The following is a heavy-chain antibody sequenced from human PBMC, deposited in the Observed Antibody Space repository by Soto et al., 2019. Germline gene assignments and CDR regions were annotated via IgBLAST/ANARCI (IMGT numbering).Heavy chain of an antibody. CDR2: IFYSGLT. CDR3: ARDGYDRSGSQYPAY. Sequence: SETLSLTCSVSGYSVSSRDYYWAWIRQTPGKGLEWIGSIFYSGLTYYNPSLKSRVTISVDTSKRQFSLRLTSVTAADTAVYYCARDGYDRSGSQYPAYSGPGAQLTVFS. D-gene: IGHD3-10*01. J-gene: IGHJ4*02. CDR1: GYSVSSRDYY. V-gene: IGHV4-39*07.